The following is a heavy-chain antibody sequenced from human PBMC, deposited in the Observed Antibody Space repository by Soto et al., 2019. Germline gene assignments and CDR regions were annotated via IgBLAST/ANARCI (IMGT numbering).Heavy chain of an antibody. CDR3: TREDNGKPFDP. D-gene: IGHD2-8*01. J-gene: IGHJ5*02. Sequence: QVQLVQSGTEVKKPGASVKVSCKASGYTFTSYYIHWVRQAPGQGLEWMGIINPSDGGTRYAQKLQGRVTMTRDTSTSTIYMEVTSLKSEDTAVYYCTREDNGKPFDPWGQGTLVIVSS. CDR2: INPSDGGT. V-gene: IGHV1-46*01. CDR1: GYTFTSYY.